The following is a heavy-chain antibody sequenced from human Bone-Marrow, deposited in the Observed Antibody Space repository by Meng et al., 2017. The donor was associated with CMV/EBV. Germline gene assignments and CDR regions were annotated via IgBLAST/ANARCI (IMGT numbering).Heavy chain of an antibody. CDR2: MNPNNGDT. CDR3: ARGYCSSTGCYRDY. D-gene: IGHD2-2*01. CDR1: GYTFTDYY. J-gene: IGHJ4*02. V-gene: IGHV1-2*02. Sequence: ASVKVSCKASGYTFTDYYLHWVRQAPGQGLEWMAWMNPNNGDTNYAQKFQARVTMTRDTSIRMVYMELSSLRSDDTAVYYCARGYCSSTGCYRDYWGQGTVVTVSS.